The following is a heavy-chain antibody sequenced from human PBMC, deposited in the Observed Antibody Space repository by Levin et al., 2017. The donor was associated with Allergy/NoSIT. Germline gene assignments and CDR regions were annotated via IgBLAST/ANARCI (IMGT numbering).Heavy chain of an antibody. V-gene: IGHV3-23*01. CDR3: AKDGPHSSGYYSNWFDP. CDR2: ISGSGGST. Sequence: GGSLRLSCAASGFTFSSYAMSWVRQAPGKGLEWVSAISGSGGSTYYADSVKGRFTISRDNSKNTLYLQMNSLRAEDTAVYYCAKDGPHSSGYYSNWFDPWGQGTLVTVSS. J-gene: IGHJ5*02. CDR1: GFTFSSYA. D-gene: IGHD3-22*01.